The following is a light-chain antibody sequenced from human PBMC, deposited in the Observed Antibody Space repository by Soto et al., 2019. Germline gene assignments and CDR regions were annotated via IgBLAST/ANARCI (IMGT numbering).Light chain of an antibody. V-gene: IGLV2-14*01. CDR3: SSYTSSSNDYV. CDR1: SSDVGGYNY. CDR2: EVS. J-gene: IGLJ1*01. Sequence: QSVLTQPASVSGSPGQSITISCTGTSSDVGGYNYVSWYQQHPGKAPKLMIYEVSNRPSGVSNRFSVSKSGNTASLTISGLQAEDEADYYCSSYTSSSNDYVFGTGTKLTV.